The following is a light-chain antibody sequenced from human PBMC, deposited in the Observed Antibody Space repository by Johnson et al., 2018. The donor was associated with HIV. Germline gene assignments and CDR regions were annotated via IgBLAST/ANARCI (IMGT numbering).Light chain of an antibody. J-gene: IGLJ1*01. V-gene: IGLV1-51*02. Sequence: QSVLTQPPSVSAAPGQKVTISCSGSSSNIRNNYVSWYQQLPGTAPKLLIYENTKRPSGIPDRFSGSKSGTSATLGITGLQTGDEADYYCGTWDTSLSAGGVFGSGTKVTVL. CDR1: SSNIRNNY. CDR2: ENT. CDR3: GTWDTSLSAGGV.